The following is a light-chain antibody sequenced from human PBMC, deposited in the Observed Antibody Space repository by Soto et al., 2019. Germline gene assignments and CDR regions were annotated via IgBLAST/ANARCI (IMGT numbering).Light chain of an antibody. J-gene: IGKJ5*01. CDR2: EAS. CDR1: QDVSSW. V-gene: IGKV1-12*01. Sequence: DIQMTQSPSSVSASVGDRFTITCRASQDVSSWLAWYQQKPGRAPNLLIYEASSLQSGVPSRFTGSGSGTDFTLTISSLQPEDFATYYCQQANGFPITFGQGTRLEIK. CDR3: QQANGFPIT.